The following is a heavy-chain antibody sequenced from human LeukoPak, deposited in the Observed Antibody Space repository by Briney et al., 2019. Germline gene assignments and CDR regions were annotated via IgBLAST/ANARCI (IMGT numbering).Heavy chain of an antibody. D-gene: IGHD3-3*01. V-gene: IGHV1-2*02. Sequence: ASVKVSCKASGYTFTGYYMHWVRQAPGQGLEWMGWINPNSGGTNYAQKLQGRVTMTTDTSTSTAYMELRSLRSDDTAVYYCAREEGDDFWSGYYLLSGYFDYWGQGTLVTVSS. CDR2: INPNSGGT. CDR1: GYTFTGYY. CDR3: AREEGDDFWSGYYLLSGYFDY. J-gene: IGHJ4*02.